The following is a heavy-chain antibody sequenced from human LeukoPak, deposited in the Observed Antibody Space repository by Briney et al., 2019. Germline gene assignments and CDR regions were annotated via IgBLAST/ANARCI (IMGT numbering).Heavy chain of an antibody. D-gene: IGHD3-22*01. J-gene: IGHJ5*02. CDR1: GYSFPSYW. CDR3: VRQPPGVYDTTQNWFDP. Sequence: GESLQISCKVSGYSFPSYWITWVRQVPGKGLEWMGRIAPSDSYTNYNPSFEGHVTMSVEKSITTVYLQWSSLKASDTAMYYCVRQPPGVYDTTQNWFDPWGQGTLVTVSS. CDR2: IAPSDSYT. V-gene: IGHV5-10-1*01.